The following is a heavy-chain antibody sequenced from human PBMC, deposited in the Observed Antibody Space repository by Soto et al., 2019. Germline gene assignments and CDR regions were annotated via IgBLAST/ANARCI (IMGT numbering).Heavy chain of an antibody. V-gene: IGHV4-30-2*06. CDR2: INRLETT. D-gene: IGHD6-19*01. CDR3: ARGSGFDSFYD. J-gene: IGHJ4*01. CDR1: GASITSGAYA. Sequence: QLQLHMSGSGLVKHSQTLSLTCTVSGASITSGAYAWSWIRQSPGKGLGWIGHINRLETTFYNSSCESRLTMSIYRYMNQYSINLKSMSEAARAVYFCARGSGFDSFYDWGNGIGVT.